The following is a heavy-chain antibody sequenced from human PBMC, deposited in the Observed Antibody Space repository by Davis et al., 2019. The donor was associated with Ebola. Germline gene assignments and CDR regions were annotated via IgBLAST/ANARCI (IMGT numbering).Heavy chain of an antibody. V-gene: IGHV1-69*06. CDR2: IIPIFGTA. CDR3: ARTDYDSAHPNWFDP. J-gene: IGHJ5*02. Sequence: SVKVSCKASGGTFSSYAISWVRQAPGQGLEWMGGIIPIFGTANYAQKFQGRVTITADKSTSTAYMELSSLRSEDTAVYYCARTDYDSAHPNWFDPWGQGTLVTVSS. CDR1: GGTFSSYA. D-gene: IGHD3-3*01.